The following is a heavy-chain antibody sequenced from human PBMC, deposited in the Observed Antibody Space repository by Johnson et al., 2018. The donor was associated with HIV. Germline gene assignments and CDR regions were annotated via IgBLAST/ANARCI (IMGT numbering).Heavy chain of an antibody. J-gene: IGHJ3*02. CDR2: ITGSSGST. CDR3: ARDRGAGSSGAFDI. CDR1: GFNFSSYA. V-gene: IGHV3-23*04. Sequence: VQLVESGGGLVQPGGSLRLSCAASGFNFSSYAMSWVRQAPGKGLEWVSTITGSSGSTGYADSVKGRFTISRDNAKNSLYLQMNSLRAEDTAVYYCARDRGAGSSGAFDIWGQGTMVTVSS. D-gene: IGHD6-6*01.